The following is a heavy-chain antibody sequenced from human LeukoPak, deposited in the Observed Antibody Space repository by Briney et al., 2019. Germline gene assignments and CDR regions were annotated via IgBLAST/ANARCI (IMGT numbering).Heavy chain of an antibody. D-gene: IGHD6-19*01. V-gene: IGHV3-33*01. CDR2: IWYDGSQK. CDR1: GYTFSSHG. CDR3: ARLYSSGWADY. J-gene: IGHJ4*02. Sequence: GGCLRLSCAASGYTFSSHGMYWVRPAPGKGLEWVALIWYDGSQKYYADSVKGRFTISRDNSKNTLSLQMDSLRAEDTAVYFCARLYSSGWADYWGQGTLVTVSS.